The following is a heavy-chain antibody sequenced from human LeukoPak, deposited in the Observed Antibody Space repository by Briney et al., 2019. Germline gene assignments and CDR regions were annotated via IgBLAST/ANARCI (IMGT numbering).Heavy chain of an antibody. J-gene: IGHJ4*02. V-gene: IGHV3-23*01. Sequence: GSLRLSCTVSGFTVSSNSMSWVRQAPGKGLEWVSGVSPPGGGTYYADSVKGRFTISRDDSRNTLSLQMNSLRVEDTAVYYCAKSSVLGFDYWGQGTLVTVSS. D-gene: IGHD3-10*01. CDR2: VSPPGGGT. CDR3: AKSSVLGFDY. CDR1: GFTVSSNS.